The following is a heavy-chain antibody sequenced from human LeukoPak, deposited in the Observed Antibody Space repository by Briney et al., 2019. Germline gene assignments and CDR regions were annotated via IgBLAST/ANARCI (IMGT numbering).Heavy chain of an antibody. CDR3: ARHRALYSSGWYYYFDY. J-gene: IGHJ4*02. D-gene: IGHD6-19*01. CDR2: IYYSGST. CDR1: GDSISSTSFY. Sequence: SETLSLTCTASGDSISSTSFYWGWIRQPPGKGLERIGSIYYSGSTYYYPSLKSRVTISVDTSKNQFSLKLSSVTAADTAVYYCARHRALYSSGWYYYFDYWGQGTLVTVSS. V-gene: IGHV4-39*01.